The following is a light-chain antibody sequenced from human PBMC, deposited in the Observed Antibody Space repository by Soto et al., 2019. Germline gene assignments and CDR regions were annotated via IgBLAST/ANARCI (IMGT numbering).Light chain of an antibody. CDR3: QQYGSPPWT. Sequence: EIVLTQSPGTLSLYPGEGATLSCRASQSVSSSFVAWFQQKPGQAPRLLIYGTSSRATGIPDRFSGSGSGTDFTLTINRLEPEDFAMYFCQQYGSPPWTFGQGTKVDIK. J-gene: IGKJ1*01. CDR1: QSVSSSF. V-gene: IGKV3-20*01. CDR2: GTS.